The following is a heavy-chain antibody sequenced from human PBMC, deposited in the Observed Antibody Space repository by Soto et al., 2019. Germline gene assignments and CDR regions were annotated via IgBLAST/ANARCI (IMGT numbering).Heavy chain of an antibody. D-gene: IGHD3-10*01. Sequence: PGGSLRLSCAASGFTFSSYGMHWVRQAPGKGLEWVAVISYDGSNKYYADSVKGRFTISRDNSKNTLYLQMNSLRAEDTAVYYCAKDRAHSYYYYYGMDVWGQGTTVTVSS. CDR3: AKDRAHSYYYYYGMDV. V-gene: IGHV3-30*18. J-gene: IGHJ6*02. CDR2: ISYDGSNK. CDR1: GFTFSSYG.